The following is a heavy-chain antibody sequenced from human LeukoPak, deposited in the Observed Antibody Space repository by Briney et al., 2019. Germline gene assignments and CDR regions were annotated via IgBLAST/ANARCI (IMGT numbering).Heavy chain of an antibody. D-gene: IGHD2-15*01. Sequence: GGSLRLSCAASGFTFSSYAMSWVRQAPGKGLEWVSAISGSGGSTYYADSVKGRFTISRDNSKNTLYLQMNSLRAEDTAVYYCATCSVGGGSCSPPTYYYGMDVWGQGTTVTVSS. J-gene: IGHJ6*02. CDR3: ATCSVGGGSCSPPTYYYGMDV. CDR1: GFTFSSYA. V-gene: IGHV3-23*01. CDR2: ISGSGGST.